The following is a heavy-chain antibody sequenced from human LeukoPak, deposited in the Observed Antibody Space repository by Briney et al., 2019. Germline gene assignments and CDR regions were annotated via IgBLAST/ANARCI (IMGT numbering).Heavy chain of an antibody. Sequence: PGGSLRLSCAASGFTVSSNYMSWVRQAPGKGLEWVGFIRSKAYGGTTEYAASVKGRFTISRDDSKSIAYLQMNSLKTEDTAVYYCTRDASPAAILNYYYYYMDVWGKGTTVTISS. D-gene: IGHD2-2*01. J-gene: IGHJ6*03. CDR1: GFTVSSNY. CDR3: TRDASPAAILNYYYYYMDV. V-gene: IGHV3-49*04. CDR2: IRSKAYGGTT.